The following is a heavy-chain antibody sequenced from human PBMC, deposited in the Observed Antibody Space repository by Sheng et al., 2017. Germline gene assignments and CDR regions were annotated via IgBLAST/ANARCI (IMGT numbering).Heavy chain of an antibody. Sequence: QVQLVESGGGVVQPGRSLRLSCAASGFTFSSYGMHWVRQAPGKGLEWVAVISYDGSNKYYADSVKGRFTISRDNSKNTLYLQMNSLRAEDTAVYYCAKLGDFWSGYYFDYWGQGTLVTVSS. CDR3: AKLGDFWSGYYFDY. V-gene: IGHV3-30*18. CDR1: GFTFSSYG. J-gene: IGHJ4*02. CDR2: ISYDGSNK. D-gene: IGHD3-3*01.